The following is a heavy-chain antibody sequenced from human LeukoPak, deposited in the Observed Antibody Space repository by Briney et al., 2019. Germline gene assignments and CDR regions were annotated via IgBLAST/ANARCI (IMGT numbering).Heavy chain of an antibody. CDR1: VFTFSSYA. D-gene: IGHD3-10*01. CDR2: ISGGGGST. V-gene: IGHV3-23*01. CDR3: ARSYYYGTGSYYGTRLYYFVY. J-gene: IGHJ4*01. Sequence: GRSLRLSCITSVFTFSSYAMTSIGQVPGQQLGWVATISGGGGSTYSGESVKGRFTISKDNSKNTMYLQMNRLRAEHTTVYYFARSYYYGTGSYYGTRLYYFVYWGHRALVTVSS.